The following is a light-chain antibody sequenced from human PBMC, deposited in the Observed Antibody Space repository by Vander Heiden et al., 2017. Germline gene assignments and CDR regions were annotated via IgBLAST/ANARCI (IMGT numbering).Light chain of an antibody. V-gene: IGLV3-1*01. CDR3: QAWDSSTSV. CDR1: KLRERF. CDR2: QHK. J-gene: IGLJ3*02. Sequence: SYEVTQSPSVSVSPGQTATITCSGDKLRERFVSWSQQKPGQSPVLVLYQHKSRAPGLTERYSGSSTGNTATLTISGTQVMDECDYFCQAWDSSTSVVGGGTKLTVL.